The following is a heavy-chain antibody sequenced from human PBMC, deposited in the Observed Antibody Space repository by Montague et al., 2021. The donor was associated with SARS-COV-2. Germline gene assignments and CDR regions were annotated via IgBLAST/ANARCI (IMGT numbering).Heavy chain of an antibody. D-gene: IGHD2-15*01. CDR1: SGSISTYY. CDR3: ARAGGGSSYNYYGLDV. CDR2: VYYTGGT. J-gene: IGHJ6*02. V-gene: IGHV4-59*01. Sequence: SETLSLTCTVSSGSISTYYWSWIRQPPGKGLEWMGYVYYTGGTNYNPSLKSRATISVDTSKNQFSLTVGSVTAADTAVYYCARAGGGSSYNYYGLDVWGQGTTVTVSS.